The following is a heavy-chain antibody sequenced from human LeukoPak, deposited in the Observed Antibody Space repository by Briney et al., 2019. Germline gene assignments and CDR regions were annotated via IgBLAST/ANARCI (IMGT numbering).Heavy chain of an antibody. D-gene: IGHD3-10*01. CDR2: INTSGSD. CDR3: ARVIRRGFGEIFIDY. V-gene: IGHV4-4*07. J-gene: IGHJ4*01. Sequence: SETLSLTCTVPGGSISSYYWGWIRQPPGKGLDSIGRINTSGSDYYNSSLGSRVTMSVDTSNNQFSLKLSSVTAADTAIYYCARVIRRGFGEIFIDYWGHGTLVTVSS. CDR1: GGSISSYY.